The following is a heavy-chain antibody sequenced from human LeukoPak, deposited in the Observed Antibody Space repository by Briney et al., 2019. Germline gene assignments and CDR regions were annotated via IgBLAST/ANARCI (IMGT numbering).Heavy chain of an antibody. D-gene: IGHD4-11*01. CDR1: GYSIRSGYD. Sequence: RTSETLSLTCIVSGYSIRSGYDWGWIRQAPGKGLEWIASINYSGRMYGNPSLKSRINISVDTSKNQFSPRLSSVTAADTAVYYCAKSELNDYMKYWGQGTLVTVSS. V-gene: IGHV4-38-2*02. CDR2: INYSGRM. CDR3: AKSELNDYMKY. J-gene: IGHJ4*02.